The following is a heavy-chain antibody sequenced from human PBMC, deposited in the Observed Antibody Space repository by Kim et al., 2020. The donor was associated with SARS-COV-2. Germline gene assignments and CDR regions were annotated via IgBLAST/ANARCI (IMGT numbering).Heavy chain of an antibody. Sequence: SETLSLTCTVSGGSISSSSYYWGWIRQPPGKGLEWIGSIYYSGSTYYNPSLKSRVTISVDTSKNQFSLKLSSVTAADTAVYYCARDRSSGWYGWFDPWGQGTLVTVSS. CDR3: ARDRSSGWYGWFDP. CDR2: IYYSGST. D-gene: IGHD6-19*01. J-gene: IGHJ5*02. V-gene: IGHV4-39*07. CDR1: GGSISSSSYY.